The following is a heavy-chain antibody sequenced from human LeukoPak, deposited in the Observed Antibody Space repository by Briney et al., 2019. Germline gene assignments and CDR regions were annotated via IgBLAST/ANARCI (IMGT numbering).Heavy chain of an antibody. J-gene: IGHJ4*02. V-gene: IGHV4-34*01. CDR1: GGSFSGYY. CDR3: AGDSSSEGPFDY. Sequence: SETLSLTCAVYGGSFSGYYWSWIRQPPGKGLEWIGEINHSGSTNYNPSLKSRVTISVDTSKNQFSLKLSSVTAEDTAVYYCAGDSSSEGPFDYWGQGTLVTVSS. CDR2: INHSGST. D-gene: IGHD6-6*01.